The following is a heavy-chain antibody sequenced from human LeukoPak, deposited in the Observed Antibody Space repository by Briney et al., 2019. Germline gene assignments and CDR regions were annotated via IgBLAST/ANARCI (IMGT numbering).Heavy chain of an antibody. Sequence: EASVNVSCKASGYTFTSYGISWVRQAPGQGLEWMGWISAYNGNTNYAQKLQGRVTMTTDTSTSTAYMELRSLRSDDTAVYYCAREAGYSSSWGGFDPWGQGTLVTVSS. CDR3: AREAGYSSSWGGFDP. D-gene: IGHD6-13*01. CDR2: ISAYNGNT. CDR1: GYTFTSYG. V-gene: IGHV1-18*01. J-gene: IGHJ5*02.